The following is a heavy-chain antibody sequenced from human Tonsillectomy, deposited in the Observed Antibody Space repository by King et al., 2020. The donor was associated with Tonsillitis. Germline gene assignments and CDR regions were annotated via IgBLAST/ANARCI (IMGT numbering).Heavy chain of an antibody. CDR2: IYYSGST. D-gene: IGHD1-1*01. CDR1: GGSISSYY. Sequence: VQLQESGPGLVKPSETLSLTCTVSGGSISSYYWSWIRQPPGKGLEWIGYIYYSGSTNYNPSLKSRVTMSVDTSKSQFSLKLSSVTAADTAVYYRARGLSLADAFDSWGQGTMVTVSS. J-gene: IGHJ3*02. V-gene: IGHV4-59*01. CDR3: ARGLSLADAFDS.